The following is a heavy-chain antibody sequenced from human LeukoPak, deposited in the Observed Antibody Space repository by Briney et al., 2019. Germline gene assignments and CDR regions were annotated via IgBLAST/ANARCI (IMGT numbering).Heavy chain of an antibody. J-gene: IGHJ3*02. D-gene: IGHD2-15*01. Sequence: QTGGSLRLSCAASGFTFSSYEMNWVRQAPGKGLEWFSYISSSGSTIYYADSVKGRFTISRDNAKNSLYLQMNSLRAEDTAVYYCARDCGGGSCYGPYDAFDIWGQGTMVTVPS. CDR2: ISSSGSTI. CDR3: ARDCGGGSCYGPYDAFDI. V-gene: IGHV3-48*03. CDR1: GFTFSSYE.